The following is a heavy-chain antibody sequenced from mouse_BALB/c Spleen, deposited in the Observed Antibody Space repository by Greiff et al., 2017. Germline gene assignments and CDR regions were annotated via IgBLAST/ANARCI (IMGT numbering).Heavy chain of an antibody. V-gene: IGHV5-6-5*01. D-gene: IGHD1-1*01. CDR1: GFTFSSYA. J-gene: IGHJ1*01. CDR2: ISSGGST. Sequence: EVKLVESGGGLVKPGGSLKLSCAASGFTFSSYAMSWVRQTPEKRLEWVASISSGGSTYYPDSVKGRFTISRDNARNILYLQMSSLRSEDTAMYYCARAGGSSYWYFDVWGAGTTVTVSS. CDR3: ARAGGSSYWYFDV.